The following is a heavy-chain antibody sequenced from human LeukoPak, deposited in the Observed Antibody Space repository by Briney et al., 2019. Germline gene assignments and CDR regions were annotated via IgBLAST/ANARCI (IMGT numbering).Heavy chain of an antibody. J-gene: IGHJ4*02. CDR1: GFTFSSFA. CDR3: ARGEDLLWFGELFPNDY. CDR2: TSSDETHK. D-gene: IGHD3-10*01. V-gene: IGHV3-30-3*01. Sequence: GGSLRLSCEPSGFTFSSFAMHWVRQAPGKGLEWVAVTSSDETHKYYADSVEGRFTISRDNSKNALYLQMNNLGVEDTAVYYCARGEDLLWFGELFPNDYWGQGTLVTVSS.